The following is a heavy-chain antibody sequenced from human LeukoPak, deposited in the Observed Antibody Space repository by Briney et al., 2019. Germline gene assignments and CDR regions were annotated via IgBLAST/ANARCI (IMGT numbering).Heavy chain of an antibody. CDR1: GITFSSYG. V-gene: IGHV3-23*01. D-gene: IGHD6-19*01. CDR2: ISSTGGNT. Sequence: GGSLRLSCAASGITFSSYGMSWVRQAPGKGLEWVSSISSTGGNTYYADSVKGRFTIYRDNSKNTLYLQMNSLRAEDTAVYYCARDPYSGGYGAYYYYYMDVWGKGTTVTVSS. J-gene: IGHJ6*03. CDR3: ARDPYSGGYGAYYYYYMDV.